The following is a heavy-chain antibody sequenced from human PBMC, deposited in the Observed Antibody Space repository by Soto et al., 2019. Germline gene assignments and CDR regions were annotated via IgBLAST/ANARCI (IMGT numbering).Heavy chain of an antibody. CDR3: TLGYGMDV. D-gene: IGHD7-27*01. CDR2: IRSKANSYAT. CDR1: GFTFSGSA. J-gene: IGHJ6*02. V-gene: IGHV3-73*02. Sequence: EVQLVESGGGLVQPGGSLKLSCAASGFTFSGSAMHWVRQASGKGLEWVGRIRSKANSYATAYAASVKGRFTISRDDSKNTAYLQMNSLKTEDTDVYYCTLGYGMDVWGQGTTVTVSS.